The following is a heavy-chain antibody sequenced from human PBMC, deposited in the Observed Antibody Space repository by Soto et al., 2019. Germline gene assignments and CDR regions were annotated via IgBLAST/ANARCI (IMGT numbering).Heavy chain of an antibody. J-gene: IGHJ4*02. CDR1: CGSISSYY. CDR3: AISGVSGSFEH. V-gene: IGHV4-59*08. D-gene: IGHD3-10*01. Sequence: SETLSLTCTVSCGSISSYYWSWIRQPPGKGLEWIGYIYYSGSTNYNPSLKSRVTISVDTSKNQFSLKLSSVTAADTAVYYCAISGVSGSFEHWGQETLVRVSS. CDR2: IYYSGST.